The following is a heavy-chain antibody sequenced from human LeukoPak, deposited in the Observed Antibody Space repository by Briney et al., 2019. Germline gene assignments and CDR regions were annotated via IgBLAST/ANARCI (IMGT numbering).Heavy chain of an antibody. D-gene: IGHD2-2*01. CDR3: ARDREVDPAAFDY. V-gene: IGHV1-2*02. CDR1: GYTFTAYY. J-gene: IGHJ4*02. Sequence: ASVKVSCKASGYTFTAYYMHWVRQAPGQGLEWMGWINPNSGGTNYAQKFQGRVTMTRDTSISTAYMELSRLRSDDTAVYYCARDREVDPAAFDYWGQGTLVTVSS. CDR2: INPNSGGT.